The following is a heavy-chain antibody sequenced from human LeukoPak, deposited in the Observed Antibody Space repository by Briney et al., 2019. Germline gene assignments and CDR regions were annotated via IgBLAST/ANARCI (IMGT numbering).Heavy chain of an antibody. J-gene: IGHJ4*02. CDR2: INPNSGGT. CDR3: ARSLSPHPNNYYDSSGYEGDY. CDR1: GYTFTGYY. V-gene: IGHV1-2*06. Sequence: ASVKVSCKASGYTFTGYYMHWVRQAPGQGLEWMGRINPNSGGTNYAQKFQGRVTMTRDTSISTAYMVLSGLRSDDTAVYYCARSLSPHPNNYYDSSGYEGDYWGQGTLVTVSS. D-gene: IGHD3-22*01.